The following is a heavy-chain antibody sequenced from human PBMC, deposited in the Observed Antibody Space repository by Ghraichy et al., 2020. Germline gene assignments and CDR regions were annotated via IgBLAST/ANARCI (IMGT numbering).Heavy chain of an antibody. Sequence: SETLSLTCTVSGDSISNYYWHWIRQPPGKGLEWIGYLYYSGDTNYNPSLRSRVTMSVDTSKNQFSLKLSSVTAADSAVYYCARGHCSGNTCYAWDYYYGMDVWGQGTPVTVSS. J-gene: IGHJ6*02. CDR1: GDSISNYY. CDR3: ARGHCSGNTCYAWDYYYGMDV. D-gene: IGHD2-2*01. V-gene: IGHV4-59*01. CDR2: LYYSGDT.